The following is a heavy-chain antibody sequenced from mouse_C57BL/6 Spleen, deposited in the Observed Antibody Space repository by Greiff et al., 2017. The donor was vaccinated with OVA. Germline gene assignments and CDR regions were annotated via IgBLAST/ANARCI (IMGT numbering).Heavy chain of an antibody. CDR3: ARSVQAGDYAMDY. CDR2: INPNNGGT. D-gene: IGHD3-2*02. CDR1: GYTFTDYN. V-gene: IGHV1-18*01. J-gene: IGHJ4*01. Sequence: VHVKQSGPELVKPGASVKIPCKASGYTFTDYNMDWVKQSHGKSLEWIGDINPNNGGTIYNQKFKGKATLTVDKSSSTAYMELRSLTSEDTAVYYCARSVQAGDYAMDYWGQGTSVTVSS.